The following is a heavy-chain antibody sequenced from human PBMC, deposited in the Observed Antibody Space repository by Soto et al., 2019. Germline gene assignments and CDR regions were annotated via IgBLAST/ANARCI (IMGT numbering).Heavy chain of an antibody. Sequence: EVQLLESGGGLVQPGGSLRLSCVASGFSFSGFAISWVRQAPGKGLVWVSSITGTGGSIYYADSVRGRFTISRDNSKNTLYLQMSSLRAEDTARYYCAKDSIPYSSSYDLDHWGRGALVTVSS. V-gene: IGHV3-23*01. CDR1: GFSFSGFA. CDR3: AKDSIPYSSSYDLDH. J-gene: IGHJ4*02. CDR2: ITGTGGSI. D-gene: IGHD6-6*01.